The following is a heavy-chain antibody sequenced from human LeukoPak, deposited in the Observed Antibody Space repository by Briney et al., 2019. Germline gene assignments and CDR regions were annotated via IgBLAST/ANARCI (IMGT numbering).Heavy chain of an antibody. J-gene: IGHJ4*02. CDR2: INPNSGGT. CDR3: ARGSYVLRYFDWSLDY. V-gene: IGHV1-2*02. Sequence: ASVKVSCKASGYTLTGYYMHWVRQAPGQGLEWMGWINPNSGGTNYAQKFQGRVTMTRDTSISTAYMELSRLRSDDTAVYYCARGSYVLRYFDWSLDYWGQGTLVTVSS. CDR1: GYTLTGYY. D-gene: IGHD3-9*01.